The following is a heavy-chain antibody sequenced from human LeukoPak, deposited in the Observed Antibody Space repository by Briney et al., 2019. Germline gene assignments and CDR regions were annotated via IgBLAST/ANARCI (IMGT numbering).Heavy chain of an antibody. V-gene: IGHV4-61*01. Sequence: PSETLSLTCTVSGDSVSSDSYTWTWIRQPPGKGLEWIGHIYDNRISNCNPSLKSRVMISADTSKNQSSLKLRSVTAADTAVYYCARDKDIYYGSGRFDPWGQGTLVTVSS. CDR1: GDSVSSDSYT. CDR2: IYDNRIS. D-gene: IGHD3-10*01. CDR3: ARDKDIYYGSGRFDP. J-gene: IGHJ5*02.